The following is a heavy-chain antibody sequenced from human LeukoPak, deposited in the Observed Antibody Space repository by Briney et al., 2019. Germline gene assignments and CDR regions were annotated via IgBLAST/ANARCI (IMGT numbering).Heavy chain of an antibody. J-gene: IGHJ4*02. V-gene: IGHV4-59*08. Sequence: SETLSLTCTVSGGSINSYYWSWIRQPPRKGLEWIGYIYYSGSTNYNPSLKSRVTISVDTSKIQFSLKLSSVTAADTAVYYCARHGSTYALRNWGQGTLVTVSS. CDR1: GGSINSYY. CDR2: IYYSGST. CDR3: ARHGSTYALRN. D-gene: IGHD2-2*01.